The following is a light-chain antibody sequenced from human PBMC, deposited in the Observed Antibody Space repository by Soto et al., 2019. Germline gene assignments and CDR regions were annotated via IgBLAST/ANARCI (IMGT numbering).Light chain of an antibody. V-gene: IGKV1-39*01. CDR2: TAS. CDR3: QQSYVTPYN. Sequence: DIQMTQSPSSLSVSIGDRVTITCRASEKISKYLNWYQQKPGKAPKVLMYTASSLQSGVPSRFSGSGIGTEFTLTISSVQSEDYATYFCQQSYVTPYNFGQGTELQIK. CDR1: EKISKY. J-gene: IGKJ2*01.